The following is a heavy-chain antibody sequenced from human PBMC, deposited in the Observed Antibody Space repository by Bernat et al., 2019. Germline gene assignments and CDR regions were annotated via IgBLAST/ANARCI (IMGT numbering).Heavy chain of an antibody. Sequence: HLQLQESGPGLMKPSETLSLTCTVSGGSISSSDYLWGWLRQPPGKGLEWIGNIHYSGSTHYDPSLQSRVTISVDTSKNHFSLKMTSVTAADTAVYYCARRVTYGSTFDYWGQGTRVTVSS. V-gene: IGHV4-39*02. D-gene: IGHD3-10*01. CDR3: ARRVTYGSTFDY. CDR1: GGSISSSDYL. CDR2: IHYSGST. J-gene: IGHJ4*02.